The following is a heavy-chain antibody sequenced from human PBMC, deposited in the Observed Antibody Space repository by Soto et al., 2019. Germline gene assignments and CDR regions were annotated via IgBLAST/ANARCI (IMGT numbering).Heavy chain of an antibody. CDR3: ATGKRVVAATHVDYYYYGMDV. D-gene: IGHD2-15*01. Sequence: ASVKVSCKVSGYTLTELSMHWVRQAPGKGLEWMGGFDPEDGETIYAQKFQGRVTMTEDTSTDTAYMELSSLRSEDTAVYYCATGKRVVAATHVDYYYYGMDVWGQGTTVTVSS. V-gene: IGHV1-24*01. CDR2: FDPEDGET. CDR1: GYTLTELS. J-gene: IGHJ6*02.